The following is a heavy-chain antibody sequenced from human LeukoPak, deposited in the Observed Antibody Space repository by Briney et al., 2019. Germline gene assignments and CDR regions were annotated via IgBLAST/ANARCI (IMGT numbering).Heavy chain of an antibody. CDR2: MRYDGSNK. CDR1: GFTFSSYG. J-gene: IGHJ4*02. Sequence: GGSLRLPCAASGFTFSSYGMHWVRQAPGKGLEWVAFMRYDGSNKYYADSVKGRFTISRDNSKNTLYLQMNSLRAEDTAVYYCARVHAAYPFDYWGQGTLVTVSS. D-gene: IGHD2-15*01. CDR3: ARVHAAYPFDY. V-gene: IGHV3-30*02.